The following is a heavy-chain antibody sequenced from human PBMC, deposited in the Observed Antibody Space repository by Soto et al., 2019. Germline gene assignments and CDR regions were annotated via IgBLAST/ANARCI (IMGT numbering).Heavy chain of an antibody. Sequence: GGSLRLSCAASGFTFSSYSINWVRQAPGKGLEWVSSISSSSSYIYYADSVKGRFTISRDNAKNSLYLQMNSLRAEDTAVYYCAREGCSSTSCSDYWGQGTLVTVSS. CDR2: ISSSSSYI. J-gene: IGHJ4*02. CDR3: AREGCSSTSCSDY. V-gene: IGHV3-21*01. D-gene: IGHD2-2*01. CDR1: GFTFSSYS.